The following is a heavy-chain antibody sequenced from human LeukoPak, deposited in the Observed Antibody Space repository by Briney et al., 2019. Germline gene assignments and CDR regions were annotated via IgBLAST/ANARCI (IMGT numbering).Heavy chain of an antibody. D-gene: IGHD1-26*01. CDR3: ARAGPFYTGNYLGY. Sequence: GASVTVSCKASGYTFTGYYMHWVRQAPGPGLEWMGWINPNSDDTNYAQKFQGRVTMTRDTSISTTYMGLNSLRSDDTAVYYCARAGPFYTGNYLGYCGQGTLVTVSS. J-gene: IGHJ4*02. CDR2: INPNSDDT. V-gene: IGHV1-2*02. CDR1: GYTFTGYY.